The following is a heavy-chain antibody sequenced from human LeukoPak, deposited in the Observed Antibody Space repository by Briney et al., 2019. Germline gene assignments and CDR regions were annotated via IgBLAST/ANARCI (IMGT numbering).Heavy chain of an antibody. V-gene: IGHV1-18*01. D-gene: IGHD6-19*01. CDR1: GYTFTSYG. CDR2: ISAYNGNT. CDR3: ARHESGWYGRGFDYYYGMDV. J-gene: IGHJ6*02. Sequence: ASVKVSCKASGYTFTSYGISWVRQAPGQGLEWMGWISAYNGNTNYAQKLQGRVTMTTDTSTSTAYMELRSLRSDDTAVYYCARHESGWYGRGFDYYYGMDVWGQGTAVTVSS.